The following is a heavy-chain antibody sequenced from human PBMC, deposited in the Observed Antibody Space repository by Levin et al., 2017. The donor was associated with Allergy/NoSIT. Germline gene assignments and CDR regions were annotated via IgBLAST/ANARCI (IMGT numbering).Heavy chain of an antibody. Sequence: SETLSLTCIVSGGSISGSTYYWGWIRQPPGKGLEGIGSINYRGSAYYNPSLKSRVIISVDTSKNQFSVKLGSVTAADTAVYYCARGANYGRTGREFDYWGQGTLVTVSS. V-gene: IGHV4-39*01. CDR1: GGSISGSTYY. D-gene: IGHD3-10*01. CDR2: INYRGSA. J-gene: IGHJ4*02. CDR3: ARGANYGRTGREFDY.